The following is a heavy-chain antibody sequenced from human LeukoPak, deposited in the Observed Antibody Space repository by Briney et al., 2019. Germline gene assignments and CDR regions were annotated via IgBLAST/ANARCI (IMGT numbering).Heavy chain of an antibody. Sequence: GGSLRLTCAASGFTFTSYWMSWMRQAPGKGLQWVANIKHDGSEQYYVDSVKGRFTISRDNARNSLYLQMNSLGVEDTAVYYCKSGGAAPGAFDYWGQGALVTVSS. CDR1: GFTFTSYW. V-gene: IGHV3-7*01. D-gene: IGHD6-13*01. J-gene: IGHJ4*02. CDR3: KSGGAAPGAFDY. CDR2: IKHDGSEQ.